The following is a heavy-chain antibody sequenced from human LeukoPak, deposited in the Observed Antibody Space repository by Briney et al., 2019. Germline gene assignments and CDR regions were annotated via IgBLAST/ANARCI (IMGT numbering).Heavy chain of an antibody. J-gene: IGHJ4*02. CDR3: VKFKPRPNIVVVPAAIEGTFDY. Sequence: GGSLRLSCAASGFTFSSYAMSWVRQAPGKGLEWVSAISGSGGSTYYADSVKGRFTISRDNSKNTLYLQMNSLRAEDTAVYYCVKFKPRPNIVVVPAAIEGTFDYWAQGPLVTVSS. CDR1: GFTFSSYA. CDR2: ISGSGGST. V-gene: IGHV3-23*01. D-gene: IGHD2-2*01.